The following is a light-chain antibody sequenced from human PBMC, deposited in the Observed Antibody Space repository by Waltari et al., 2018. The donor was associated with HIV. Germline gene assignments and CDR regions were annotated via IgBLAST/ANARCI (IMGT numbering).Light chain of an antibody. V-gene: IGKV3-20*01. CDR2: GAA. Sequence: ELVLPQSPGTLSLSPGERATLSCRPSQSVRSASLAWYQQKLGQSPGLVIYGAASRAPGIPDRFRGSGAVTDDILTISRLEPEDCAVYYCQQYAASPLTFGGGTKVEIK. CDR1: QSVRSAS. J-gene: IGKJ4*01. CDR3: QQYAASPLT.